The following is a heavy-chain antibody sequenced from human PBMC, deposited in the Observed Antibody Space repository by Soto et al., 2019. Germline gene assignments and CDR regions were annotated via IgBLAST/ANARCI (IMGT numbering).Heavy chain of an antibody. CDR2: IERDDDDK. J-gene: IGHJ6*02. V-gene: IGHV2-70*13. CDR3: ARSIRGPRRFNGMDV. CDR1: GSSLTSPGMC. Sequence: SGPTLVNPTETLTLTCTFSGSSLTSPGMCVSWIRQSPGKALEWLALIERDDDDKYYSTSLKTRLTISKDTRKNQVVLTMANMEPADTATYYCARSIRGPRRFNGMDVWGQGTTVTVS. D-gene: IGHD1-20*01.